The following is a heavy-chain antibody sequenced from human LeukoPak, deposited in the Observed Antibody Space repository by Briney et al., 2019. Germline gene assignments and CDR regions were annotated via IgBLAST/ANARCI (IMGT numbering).Heavy chain of an antibody. CDR1: GYTFTDYY. D-gene: IGHD6-6*01. Sequence: SVKASCKASGYTFTDYYMHCVRQAPGRGLEWMGWINPNIGGTNFAQKFQGRVAMPRDTSISTAYWEMGSLRSDDTAVYFCARARWQLVPYFDSWGQGTLVTVSS. V-gene: IGHV1-2*02. J-gene: IGHJ4*02. CDR2: INPNIGGT. CDR3: ARARWQLVPYFDS.